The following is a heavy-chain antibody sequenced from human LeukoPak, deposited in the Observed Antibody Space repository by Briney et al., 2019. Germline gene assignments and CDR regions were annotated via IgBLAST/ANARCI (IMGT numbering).Heavy chain of an antibody. D-gene: IGHD3-10*01. J-gene: IGHJ5*02. CDR2: INHSGIT. CDR3: ATGRGYYYGSGRPIGWLDT. CDR1: GGSFSGYY. Sequence: SESLSLTCAVYGGSFSGYYWSWIRQPPGKGLEWIGEINHSGITNYNPSLKSRVTISVDTSKNQFSLKLSSGTAADPAVYYCATGRGYYYGSGRPIGWLDTWGQGTLVTVSS. V-gene: IGHV4-34*01.